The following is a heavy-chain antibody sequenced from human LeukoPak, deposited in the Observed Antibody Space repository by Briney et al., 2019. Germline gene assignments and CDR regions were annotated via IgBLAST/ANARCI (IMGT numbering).Heavy chain of an antibody. V-gene: IGHV3-7*05. Sequence: GGSLRLSCAASGFTFSSYWMSWVRQAPGKGLEWVANIKQDGSEKYYLDSVKGRFTISRDNAKNSLYLQMNSLRAEDTAVYYCARDWKTNSFDYWGQGTLVTVSS. CDR2: IKQDGSEK. D-gene: IGHD1-1*01. CDR1: GFTFSSYW. J-gene: IGHJ4*02. CDR3: ARDWKTNSFDY.